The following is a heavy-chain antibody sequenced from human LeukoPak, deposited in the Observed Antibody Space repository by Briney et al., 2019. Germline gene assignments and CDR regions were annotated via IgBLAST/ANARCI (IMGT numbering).Heavy chain of an antibody. CDR3: ARELLGGDCYTD. CDR1: GFTFSSYS. V-gene: IGHV3-21*01. Sequence: GGSLRLSCAASGFTFSSYSMNWVRQAPGKGLEWVSSIISSSSYIYYADSVKGRFTTSRDNSKNSLYLQMNSLRAEDTAVYYCARELLGGDCYTDWGQGTLVTVSS. D-gene: IGHD2-21*02. J-gene: IGHJ4*02. CDR2: IISSSSYI.